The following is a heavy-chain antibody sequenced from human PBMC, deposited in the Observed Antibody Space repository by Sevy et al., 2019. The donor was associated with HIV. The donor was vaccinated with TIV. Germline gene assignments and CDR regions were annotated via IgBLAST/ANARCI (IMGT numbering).Heavy chain of an antibody. J-gene: IGHJ4*02. V-gene: IGHV4-59*08. CDR1: GGSITSLY. Sequence: SLTCTVSGGSITSLYWNWIRQPPGKGLGWIANIYYNGHINYNPSLKSRVTLSLDTSKNQFSLRLSSVTAADTAMYYCAGENAWGRGYSWGQGTLVTVSS. CDR2: IYYNGHI. D-gene: IGHD1-26*01. CDR3: AGENAWGRGYS.